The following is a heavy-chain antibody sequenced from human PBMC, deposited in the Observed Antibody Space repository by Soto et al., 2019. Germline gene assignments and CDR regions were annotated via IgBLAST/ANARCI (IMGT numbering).Heavy chain of an antibody. Sequence: SETLSLTCTVSGGSISSGGYSWSWIRQPPGKGLEWIGYIYHSVSTYYNPSLKSRVTISVDRSKNQFSLKLSSVTAADTAVYYCARGYGGNFDYWGQGTLVTVS. CDR1: GGSISSGGYS. V-gene: IGHV4-30-2*01. CDR3: ARGYGGNFDY. CDR2: IYHSVST. J-gene: IGHJ4*02. D-gene: IGHD5-18*01.